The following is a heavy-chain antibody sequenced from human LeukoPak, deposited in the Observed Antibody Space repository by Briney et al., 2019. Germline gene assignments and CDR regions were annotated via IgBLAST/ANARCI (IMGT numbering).Heavy chain of an antibody. D-gene: IGHD3-22*01. CDR1: GYSISSGYY. CDR3: ARSSGYTYYFDY. V-gene: IGHV4-38-2*02. CDR2: IYYSGST. J-gene: IGHJ4*02. Sequence: SETLSLTCTVSGYSISSGYYWGWIRRPPGKGLEWIGSIYYSGSTYYNPSLKSRVTISVDTSKNQFSLKLSSVTAADTAVYYCARSSGYTYYFDYWGQGTLVTVSS.